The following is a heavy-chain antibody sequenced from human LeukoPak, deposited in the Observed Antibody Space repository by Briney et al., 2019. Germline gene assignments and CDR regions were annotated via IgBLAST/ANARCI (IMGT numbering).Heavy chain of an antibody. CDR2: IYSSGAT. CDR1: GGSITVGSHY. V-gene: IGHV4-61*02. Sequence: PSETLSLTCTVSGGSITVGSHYWNWLRRPAGKGLEWIGRIYSSGATNYQPSLKSRVTISVDTSKNQFSLNVSSVTAADTAVYYCARAGVHCTRSDCYTGWFDLWGQGTLVTVSS. D-gene: IGHD2-8*01. CDR3: ARAGVHCTRSDCYTGWFDL. J-gene: IGHJ5*02.